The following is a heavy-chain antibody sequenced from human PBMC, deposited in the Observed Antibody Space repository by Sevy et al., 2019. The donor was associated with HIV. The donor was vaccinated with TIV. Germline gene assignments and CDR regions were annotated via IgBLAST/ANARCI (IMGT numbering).Heavy chain of an antibody. CDR3: ARAPSGSQGPGQYFHH. Sequence: ASVKVSRKASGYTFTNYHITWVRQAPGQGLEWMGWITAYNGNTNYAQRLQGRVTMTTDTSTSTAYMELRSLRSDDTAVYYCARAPSGSQGPGQYFHHWGQGTLVTVSS. CDR2: ITAYNGNT. D-gene: IGHD1-26*01. CDR1: GYTFTNYH. V-gene: IGHV1-18*01. J-gene: IGHJ1*01.